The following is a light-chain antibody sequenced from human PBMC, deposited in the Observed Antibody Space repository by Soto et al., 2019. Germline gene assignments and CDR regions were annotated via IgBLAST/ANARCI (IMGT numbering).Light chain of an antibody. CDR1: SSDVGAYNY. CDR3: SSYTSTRTYV. CDR2: EVS. Sequence: QSVLTQPASVSGSPGQSITISCTGTSSDVGAYNYISWYQQYPGTAPKIMIYEVSSRPSGVSDRFSGSKSGDTASLTVSGLQAEDEADYYCSSYTSTRTYVFGTGTKVTVL. J-gene: IGLJ1*01. V-gene: IGLV2-14*01.